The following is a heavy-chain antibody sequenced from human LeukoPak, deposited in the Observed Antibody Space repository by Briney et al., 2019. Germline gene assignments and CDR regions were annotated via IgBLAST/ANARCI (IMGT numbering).Heavy chain of an antibody. CDR3: AKDTNSYGSGSFDY. CDR1: GFTFDDYA. Sequence: GSLRLSCAASGFTFDDYAMHWVRQAPGKGLEWVSLISWDGGSTYYADSVKGRFTISRDNSKNSLYLQMNSLRAEDTALYYCAKDTNSYGSGSFDYWGQGTLVTVSS. J-gene: IGHJ4*02. V-gene: IGHV3-43D*03. D-gene: IGHD3-10*01. CDR2: ISWDGGST.